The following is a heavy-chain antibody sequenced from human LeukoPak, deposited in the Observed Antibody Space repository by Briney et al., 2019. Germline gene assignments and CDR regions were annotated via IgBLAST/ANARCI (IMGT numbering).Heavy chain of an antibody. V-gene: IGHV3-23*01. CDR3: EKDLYSGYGPHDS. CDR1: RFTFSNYA. D-gene: IGHD5-12*01. J-gene: IGHJ4*02. Sequence: PGGSLRLSCAASRFTFSNYAMNWVRQAPGKGLEWVSGISASGGSTNYADSVKGRFTISRDNSKNTLFLQMNRLRAEDTALYYCEKDLYSGYGPHDSWGQGTLVTVSS. CDR2: ISASGGST.